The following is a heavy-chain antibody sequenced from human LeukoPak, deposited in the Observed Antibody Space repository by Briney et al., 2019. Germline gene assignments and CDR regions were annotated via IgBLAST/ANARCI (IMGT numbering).Heavy chain of an antibody. CDR2: IIPIFGTA. CDR3: ARGDIVVVPAASRYYYMDG. D-gene: IGHD2-2*01. Sequence: SVKVSCKASGGTFSSYVISWVRQAPGQGLEWMGGIIPIFGTANYAQKFQGRVTITTDESTSTAYMERSSLRSEDTAVYYCARGDIVVVPAASRYYYMDGCGKGTTVT. CDR1: GGTFSSYV. V-gene: IGHV1-69*05. J-gene: IGHJ6*03.